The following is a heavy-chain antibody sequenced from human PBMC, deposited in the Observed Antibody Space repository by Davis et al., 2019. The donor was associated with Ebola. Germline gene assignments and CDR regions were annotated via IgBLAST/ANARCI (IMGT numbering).Heavy chain of an antibody. J-gene: IGHJ6*02. CDR1: GGSISSYY. D-gene: IGHD6-6*01. Sequence: SETLSLTCTVSGGSISSYYWSWIRQPPGKGLEWIGEINHSGSTNYNPSLKSRVTISVDTSKNQFSLKLSSVTAADTAVYYCARERYSSFYYYYYGMDVWGQGTTVTVSS. CDR2: INHSGST. V-gene: IGHV4-34*01. CDR3: ARERYSSFYYYYYGMDV.